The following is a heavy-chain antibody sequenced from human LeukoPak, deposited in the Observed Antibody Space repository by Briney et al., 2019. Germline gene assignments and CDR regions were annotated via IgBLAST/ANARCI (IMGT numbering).Heavy chain of an antibody. Sequence: GESLKISCKASGYTFTGDWIGWVRQMPGKGLEWMGIIYPGDSETRYSPSFQGQVTISADKSINTAYLQWSSLKASDTAMYYCARHRDYGDNLAFDYWGQGTLVTVSS. D-gene: IGHD4-23*01. CDR2: IYPGDSET. CDR1: GYTFTGDW. CDR3: ARHRDYGDNLAFDY. V-gene: IGHV5-51*01. J-gene: IGHJ4*02.